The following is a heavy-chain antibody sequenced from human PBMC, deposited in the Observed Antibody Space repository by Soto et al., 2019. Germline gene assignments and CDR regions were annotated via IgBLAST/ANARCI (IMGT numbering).Heavy chain of an antibody. Sequence: PSATLSLTCTVSGGSISSGGYYWSWIRQHPGKGLEWIGYIYYSGSTYYNPSLKSRVTISVDTSKNQFSLKLSSVTAADTAVYYCARGQGDFWSGYHDYFDYWGQGTLVTVSS. D-gene: IGHD3-3*01. CDR1: GGSISSGGYY. J-gene: IGHJ4*02. V-gene: IGHV4-31*03. CDR3: ARGQGDFWSGYHDYFDY. CDR2: IYYSGST.